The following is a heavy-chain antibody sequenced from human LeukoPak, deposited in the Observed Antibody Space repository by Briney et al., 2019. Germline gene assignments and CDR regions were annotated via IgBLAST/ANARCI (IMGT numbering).Heavy chain of an antibody. CDR1: GLTVSSNY. CDR3: ARGGSYLSAFDI. J-gene: IGHJ3*02. V-gene: IGHV3-53*01. D-gene: IGHD1-26*01. Sequence: GGSLRLSCAASGLTVSSNYMSWVRQAPGKGLEWVSIIYSGGSTFYADSVKGRFTISRDNSTNTLYLQMNSLRAEDTAVYYCARGGSYLSAFDIWGQGTMVTVSS. CDR2: IYSGGST.